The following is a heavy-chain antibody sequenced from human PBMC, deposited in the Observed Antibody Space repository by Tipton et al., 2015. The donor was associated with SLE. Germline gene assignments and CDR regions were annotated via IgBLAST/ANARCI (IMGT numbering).Heavy chain of an antibody. V-gene: IGHV3-30*14. CDR1: GFTFNTYA. D-gene: IGHD3-3*01. CDR2: VSFDASLK. J-gene: IGHJ3*02. Sequence: SLRLSCAASGFTFNTYAMHWVRQAPGKGLEWVAFVSFDASLKSYADSVKGRFTIFRDNSKNTLFLQMNSLRAEDTAMYFCARDSDYDFWRGHLDAFDMWGQGTMVTVSS. CDR3: ARDSDYDFWRGHLDAFDM.